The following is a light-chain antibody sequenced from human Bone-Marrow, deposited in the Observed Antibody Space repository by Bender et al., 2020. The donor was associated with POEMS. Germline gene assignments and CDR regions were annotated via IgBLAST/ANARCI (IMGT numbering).Light chain of an antibody. Sequence: QSALTQPGSVSASPGQSITISCTGSSNDIGSYNYVCWYQQHPGKAPKLMIYDVGTRPSGVSDRFSGSKSGSTASLTISGLRAEDEADYYCSSYTRSATVVFGGGTKLTVL. V-gene: IGLV2-14*03. CDR1: SNDIGSYNY. J-gene: IGLJ2*01. CDR2: DVG. CDR3: SSYTRSATVV.